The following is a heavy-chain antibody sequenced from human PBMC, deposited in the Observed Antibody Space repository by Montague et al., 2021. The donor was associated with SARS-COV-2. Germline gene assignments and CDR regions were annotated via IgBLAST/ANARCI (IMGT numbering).Heavy chain of an antibody. CDR1: GGSISNYY. CDR3: ARDPNYYSTSGRRGNWFDP. Sequence: SETLSLTCTVSGGSISNYYWSWIRQPPGKGLEWIGYIYYSGSTNYNPSLKSRVTISVDTSKNQFSLKLSSVTAADTAVYYCARDPNYYSTSGRRGNWFDPWGQGTLVTVSS. V-gene: IGHV4-59*01. D-gene: IGHD3-10*01. J-gene: IGHJ5*02. CDR2: IYYSGST.